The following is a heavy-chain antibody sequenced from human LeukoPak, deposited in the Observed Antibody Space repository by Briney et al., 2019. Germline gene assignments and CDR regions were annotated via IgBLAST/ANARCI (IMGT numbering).Heavy chain of an antibody. V-gene: IGHV3-9*01. CDR1: GFTFDDYA. CDR2: ITWNSGAI. J-gene: IGHJ3*02. D-gene: IGHD3-3*01. CDR3: AKETWSNYLGDAFDI. Sequence: PRGSLRLSCAASGFTFDDYAMHWARQAPGKGLEWVSGITWNSGAIFYADSVQGRFTISRDNAKNSLYLQMNSLRAEDSALYYCAKETWSNYLGDAFDIWGLGTMVTVSS.